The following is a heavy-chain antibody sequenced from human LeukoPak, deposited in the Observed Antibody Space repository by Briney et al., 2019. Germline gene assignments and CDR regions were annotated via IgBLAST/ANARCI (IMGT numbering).Heavy chain of an antibody. D-gene: IGHD3-22*01. V-gene: IGHV3-23*01. Sequence: PGGSLRLSCAASGFTFSIFAMTWVRQAPGKGLEWDSAISGSGGSTYYADSVKGRFTISRDNSKNTLYLQMNSLRAEDTAVYYCAKGVTSAYRDFDYWGQGTLVTVSS. J-gene: IGHJ4*02. CDR1: GFTFSIFA. CDR3: AKGVTSAYRDFDY. CDR2: ISGSGGST.